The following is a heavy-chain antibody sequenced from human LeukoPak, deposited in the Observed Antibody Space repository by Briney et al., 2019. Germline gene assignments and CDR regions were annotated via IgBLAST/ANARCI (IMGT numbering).Heavy chain of an antibody. CDR1: GYTFTSYY. D-gene: IGHD3-10*01. V-gene: IGHV1-46*01. CDR3: ARSYYGSGSYRPSYGMDV. CDR2: INPSGGST. J-gene: IGHJ6*02. Sequence: ASVKVSCKASGYTFTSYYMHWVRQAPGQGLEWMGIINPSGGSTSYAQKLQGRVTMTRDTSTSTVYMELSSLRSEDTAVYYCARSYYGSGSYRPSYGMDVWGQGTTVTVSS.